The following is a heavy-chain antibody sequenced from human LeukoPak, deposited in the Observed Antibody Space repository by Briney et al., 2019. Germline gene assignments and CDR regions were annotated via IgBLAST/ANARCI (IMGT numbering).Heavy chain of an antibody. V-gene: IGHV3-9*01. CDR1: GFTFDDYA. CDR3: AKEIVAGSNWFDP. CDR2: ISWNSGSI. Sequence: PGGSLRLFCAASGFTFDDYAMHWVRQAPGKGLEWVSGISWNSGSIGYADSVKGRFTISRDNAKNSLYLQMNSLRAEDTALYYCAKEIVAGSNWFDPGGQGTLVTVSS. D-gene: IGHD5-12*01. J-gene: IGHJ5*02.